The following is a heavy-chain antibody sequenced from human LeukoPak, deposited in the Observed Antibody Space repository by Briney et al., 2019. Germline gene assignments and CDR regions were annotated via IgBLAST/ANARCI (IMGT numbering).Heavy chain of an antibody. Sequence: SETLSLTCTVSGGSISSSSYYWGWIRQPPGKGLEWIGSIYYSGSTYYNPSLKSRVTISVDTSKNQFSLKLSSVTAADTAVYYRARHTGYSSGWYGTSGFDYWGQGTLVTVSS. D-gene: IGHD6-19*01. CDR1: GGSISSSSYY. CDR2: IYYSGST. V-gene: IGHV4-39*01. CDR3: ARHTGYSSGWYGTSGFDY. J-gene: IGHJ4*02.